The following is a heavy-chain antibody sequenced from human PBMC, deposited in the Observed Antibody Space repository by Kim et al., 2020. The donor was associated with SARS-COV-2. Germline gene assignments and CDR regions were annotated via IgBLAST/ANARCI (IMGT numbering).Heavy chain of an antibody. J-gene: IGHJ6*02. V-gene: IGHV3-21*01. Sequence: GGSLRLSCAASGFTFSSYSINWVRQAPGQGLEWVSSISSSSTYIYYADSVRGRFTISRDNAKSSLYLQMNSLRAEDTAVYYCARASDADPPLLFYYYYGMDVWGQGTTVTVSS. CDR1: GFTFSSYS. D-gene: IGHD2-21*01. CDR2: ISSSSTYI. CDR3: ARASDADPPLLFYYYYGMDV.